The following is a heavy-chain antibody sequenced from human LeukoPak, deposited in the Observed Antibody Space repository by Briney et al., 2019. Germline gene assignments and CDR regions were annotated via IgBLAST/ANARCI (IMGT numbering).Heavy chain of an antibody. V-gene: IGHV4-39*07. CDR1: GDSISTSNSY. Sequence: PSETLSLTCTVSGDSISTSNSYWGWIRQPPGKGLEWIGSIYYSGNTYYNASLKSRVTISVDKSKNQFSLKLSSVTAADTAVYYCARAEMITFGGVIADFDYWGQGTLVTVSS. CDR3: ARAEMITFGGVIADFDY. J-gene: IGHJ4*02. CDR2: IYYSGNT. D-gene: IGHD3-16*02.